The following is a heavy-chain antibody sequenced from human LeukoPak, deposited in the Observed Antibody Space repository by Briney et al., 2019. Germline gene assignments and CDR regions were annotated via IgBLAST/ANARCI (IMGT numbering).Heavy chain of an antibody. Sequence: GGSLRLSCAASGFNFGSYYMTWVRQAPGKGLEWVSVISDSGDNTYYADSVKGRFSVSRDNSRDTLYLQMNSLRAEDTALYYCAKKIGTGPGHNWFDPWGQGTLVTVSS. J-gene: IGHJ5*02. D-gene: IGHD2-8*02. V-gene: IGHV3-23*01. CDR1: GFNFGSYY. CDR3: AKKIGTGPGHNWFDP. CDR2: ISDSGDNT.